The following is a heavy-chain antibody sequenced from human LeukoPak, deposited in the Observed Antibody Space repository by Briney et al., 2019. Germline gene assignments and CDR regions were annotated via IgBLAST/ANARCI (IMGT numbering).Heavy chain of an antibody. CDR3: ARGRFAELLFDI. V-gene: IGHV4-38-2*02. D-gene: IGHD3-10*01. CDR1: GYSISSGYY. J-gene: IGHJ4*02. CDR2: IYHTGET. Sequence: SETLSLTCTVAGYSISSGYYWGWLRQSPGKGLEWIASIYHTGETHYHPSLKSRVSISVDTSDNQFSLRSTSATAADTAMYYCARGRFAELLFDIWGQGTLVTVSS.